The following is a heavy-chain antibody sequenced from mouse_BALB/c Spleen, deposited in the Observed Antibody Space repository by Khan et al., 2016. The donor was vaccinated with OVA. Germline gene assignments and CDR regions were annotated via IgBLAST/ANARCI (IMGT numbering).Heavy chain of an antibody. CDR2: IWGGGGT. D-gene: IGHD2-14*01. Sequence: QMQLEESGPGLVAPSQSLSITCTVSGFSLSSYNIHWVRQPPGKGLEWLGMIWGGGGTDYNSTLKSRLSIRKDNSKSQVLLKMNSLQTDDTAMYYCASAYYRYDGYYAMDYWGQGTSVTVSA. J-gene: IGHJ4*01. CDR3: ASAYYRYDGYYAMDY. V-gene: IGHV2-6-4*01. CDR1: GFSLSSYN.